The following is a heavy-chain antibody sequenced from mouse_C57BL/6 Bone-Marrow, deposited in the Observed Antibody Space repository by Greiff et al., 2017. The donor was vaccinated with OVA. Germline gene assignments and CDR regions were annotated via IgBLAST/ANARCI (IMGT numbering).Heavy chain of an antibody. V-gene: IGHV1-22*01. CDR3: ARGGTGTGYFDY. Sequence: VQLQQSGPELVKPGASVKMSCKASGYTFTVYNMHWVKQSHGKSLEWIGYINPNNGGTSYNQKFKGKATLTVNKSSSTAYMELRSLTSEDSAVYYCARGGTGTGYFDYWGQGTTLTVSS. CDR1: GYTFTVYN. D-gene: IGHD4-1*01. CDR2: INPNNGGT. J-gene: IGHJ2*01.